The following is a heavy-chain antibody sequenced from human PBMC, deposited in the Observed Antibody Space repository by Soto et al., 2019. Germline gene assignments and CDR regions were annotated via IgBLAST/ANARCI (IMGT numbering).Heavy chain of an antibody. CDR1: GGTFSTYA. V-gene: IGHV1-69*13. CDR3: ARARGPSMLRYYYGLDV. Sequence: SVKVSCKASGGTFSTYAISWVREAPGQGLEWMGGIIPVFGAANYTQKFQGRVTITADESTRTVYMELSSLRSEDTAVYYCARARGPSMLRYYYGLDVWGQGTTVTVSS. CDR2: IIPVFGAA. D-gene: IGHD3-10*02. J-gene: IGHJ6*02.